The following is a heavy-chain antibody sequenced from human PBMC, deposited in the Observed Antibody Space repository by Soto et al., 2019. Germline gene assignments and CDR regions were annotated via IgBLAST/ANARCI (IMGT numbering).Heavy chain of an antibody. V-gene: IGHV4-59*08. CDR3: GRHVNSSSWGVDV. CDR2: IYSSGST. J-gene: IGHJ6*02. D-gene: IGHD6-13*01. CDR1: GDSVSSYY. Sequence: QVQLQESGPGLVKPSETLSLTCTVSGDSVSSYYWSWIRQPPGKGLEWIGYIYSSGSTNDNPSLKSRVTISLDTSKNQLSLRLSSVTAADTALYYGGRHVNSSSWGVDVWGQGKKVTVSS.